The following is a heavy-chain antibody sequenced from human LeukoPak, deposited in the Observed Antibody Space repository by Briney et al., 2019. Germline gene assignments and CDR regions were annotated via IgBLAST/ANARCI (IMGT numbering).Heavy chain of an antibody. CDR1: GDSISSGTYY. CDR2: IYTSGST. D-gene: IGHD2-15*01. J-gene: IGHJ4*02. V-gene: IGHV4-61*02. CDR3: ARADCESGGNCHYFNY. Sequence: SETLSLTCTVSGDSISSGTYYWSWIRQPAGKGLEWIGRIYTSGSTNYNPSLKSRVTISLDTSKNQFSLKLSSVTAADTAVHFCARADCESGGNCHYFNYWGQGTLVTVSS.